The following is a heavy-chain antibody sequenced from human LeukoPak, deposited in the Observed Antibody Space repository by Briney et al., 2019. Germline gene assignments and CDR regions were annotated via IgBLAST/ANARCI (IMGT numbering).Heavy chain of an antibody. CDR1: GFTFNKYA. Sequence: GSLRLSCSASGFTFNKYAMSWIRQPPGKGLEWIGEINHSGSTNYNPSLKSRVTISVDTSKNQFSLKLSSVTAADTAVYYCARGYRNYDFWSGYYYYFDYWGQGTLVTVSS. CDR3: ARGYRNYDFWSGYYYYFDY. J-gene: IGHJ4*02. D-gene: IGHD3-3*01. CDR2: INHSGST. V-gene: IGHV4-34*01.